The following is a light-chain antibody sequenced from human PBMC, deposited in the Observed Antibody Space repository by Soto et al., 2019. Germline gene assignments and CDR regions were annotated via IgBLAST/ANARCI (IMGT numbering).Light chain of an antibody. CDR2: DVN. CDR3: TSWTTSTTMI. Sequence: QSALTQPASVSGSPGQSITISCTGTSSDIGAYNFVSWYQQHPGKAPQLMLYDVNIRPSGVSKRFSGSKSGNTASLTISGLQAEDEADYYCTSWTTSTTMIFGGGTKLTVL. J-gene: IGLJ2*01. V-gene: IGLV2-14*03. CDR1: SSDIGAYNF.